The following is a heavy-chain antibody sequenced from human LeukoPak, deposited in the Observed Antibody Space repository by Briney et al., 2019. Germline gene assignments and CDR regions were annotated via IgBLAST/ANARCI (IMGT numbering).Heavy chain of an antibody. Sequence: ASVKVSRKAPGHTFSSNYIHWVRQGPGQGLDWMGMYNPGDGSTRYAQKFRGRVTMTRDTSKSTVYMQLSGLRSEDTAVYYCASCDFWSGYCSSWGQGSRVTVSS. J-gene: IGHJ5*02. D-gene: IGHD3-3*01. CDR1: GHTFSSNY. CDR2: YNPGDGST. V-gene: IGHV1-46*01. CDR3: ASCDFWSGYCSS.